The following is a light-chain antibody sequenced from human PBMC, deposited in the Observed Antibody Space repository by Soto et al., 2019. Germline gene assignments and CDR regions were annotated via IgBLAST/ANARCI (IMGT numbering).Light chain of an antibody. V-gene: IGKV3-11*01. CDR2: DAS. Sequence: EIVLTQSPATLSLSLGERATLSCRASQSTGSYLAWYQHKLGQPPRLLIYDASNRATGIPVRFSGSGSGTDFTLTISSLEPEDFAVYYRQQRSTWPPFSFGPGTKVDIK. CDR3: QQRSTWPPFS. J-gene: IGKJ3*01. CDR1: QSTGSY.